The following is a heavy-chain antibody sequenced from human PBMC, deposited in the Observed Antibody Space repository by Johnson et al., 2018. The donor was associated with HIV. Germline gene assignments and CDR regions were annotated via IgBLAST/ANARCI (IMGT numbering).Heavy chain of an antibody. D-gene: IGHD2-15*01. CDR2: ISYDGSNK. J-gene: IGHJ3*02. Sequence: QVQLVESGGGLVKPGGSLRLSCAASGFTFSDYYMSWIRQAPGQGLEWVAVISYDGSNKYYADSVKGRFTISRDNSKNTLYLQMNSLRAEDTAVYYCAKDLSTGYCSGGSCYFSAPGRDAFDIWGQGTMVTVSS. CDR3: AKDLSTGYCSGGSCYFSAPGRDAFDI. V-gene: IGHV3-30*18. CDR1: GFTFSDYY.